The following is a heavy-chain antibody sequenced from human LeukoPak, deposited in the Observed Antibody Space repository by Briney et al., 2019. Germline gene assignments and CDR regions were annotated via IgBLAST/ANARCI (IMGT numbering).Heavy chain of an antibody. CDR1: GYTFTGYY. CDR2: INPNSGGT. J-gene: IGHJ3*02. D-gene: IGHD2-2*01. Sequence: GASVKVSCKASGYTFTGYYMHWVRQAPGQGLEWMGWINPNSGGTNYAQKFQGWVTMTRDTSISTAYMELSRLRSDDTAVYYCARDRVPAAIAGSDAFDIWGQGTMVTVSS. CDR3: ARDRVPAAIAGSDAFDI. V-gene: IGHV1-2*04.